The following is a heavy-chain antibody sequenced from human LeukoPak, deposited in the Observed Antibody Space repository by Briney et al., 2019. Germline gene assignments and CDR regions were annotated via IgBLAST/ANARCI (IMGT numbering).Heavy chain of an antibody. CDR2: VNRWGRT. V-gene: IGHV4-34*01. Sequence: SETLSLTCGVPGPSFSLYHWRWIRQSPGKGLEWLGEVNRWGRTNYNPSLESRVTISVDTSKNQFSLNLSSLAAADTAVYYCATDSQSSVYYFWSQGALVTVSS. CDR3: ATDSQSSVYYF. J-gene: IGHJ4*02. D-gene: IGHD6-25*01. CDR1: GPSFSLYH.